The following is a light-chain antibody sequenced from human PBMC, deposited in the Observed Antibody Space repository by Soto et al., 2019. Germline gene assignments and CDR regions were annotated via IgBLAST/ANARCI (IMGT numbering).Light chain of an antibody. J-gene: IGKJ2*01. CDR2: GAS. CDR3: QQYRNWPPYT. CDR1: QSVSSSY. Sequence: EIVLTQSPGTLSLSPGERATLSCRASQSVSSSYLAWYQQKPGQAPRLLIYGASSRATGIPDRFSGSGSGTDFTLTISSLQSDDFAFYYCQQYRNWPPYTCGQGP. V-gene: IGKV3-20*01.